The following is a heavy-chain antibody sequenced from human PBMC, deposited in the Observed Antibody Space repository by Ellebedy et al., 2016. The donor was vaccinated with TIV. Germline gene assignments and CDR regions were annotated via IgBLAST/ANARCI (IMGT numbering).Heavy chain of an antibody. CDR3: ATYYFGLENFRGLDY. Sequence: PGGSLRLSCVASGITFSSYAMTWVREGPGKGLEWVSAITGSGGNTYYADSVEGRFTISRDNSRDTLYLQMNSLRAEDTAVYYCATYYFGLENFRGLDYWGQGTLVTVSS. CDR1: GITFSSYA. D-gene: IGHD3-10*01. V-gene: IGHV3-23*01. J-gene: IGHJ4*02. CDR2: ITGSGGNT.